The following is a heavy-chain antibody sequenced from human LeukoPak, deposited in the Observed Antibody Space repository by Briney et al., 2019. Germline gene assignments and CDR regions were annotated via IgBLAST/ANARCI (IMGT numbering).Heavy chain of an antibody. V-gene: IGHV3-33*01. Sequence: GGSPRLSCAASGFTFSSYGMHWVRQAPGKGLEWVTAIWYDGSNKYYADSVKGRFTVSRDNSKNTLHVQMNSLRAEDTAVYYCARQFWDSSNWHFVDVWGQGTTVTVSS. CDR2: IWYDGSNK. J-gene: IGHJ6*02. CDR1: GFTFSSYG. CDR3: ARQFWDSSNWHFVDV. D-gene: IGHD6-13*01.